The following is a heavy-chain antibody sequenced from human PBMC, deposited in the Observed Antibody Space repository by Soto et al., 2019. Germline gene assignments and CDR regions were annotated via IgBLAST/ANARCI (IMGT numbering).Heavy chain of an antibody. CDR2: IIPIFGTA. J-gene: IGHJ3*02. CDR3: ARGKKSIVARYQAKSDAFDI. Sequence: QVQLVQSGAEVKKPGSSVKVSCKASGGTFSSYAISWVRQAPGQGLEWMGGIIPIFGTANYAQKFQGRVTITADESTSTAYMELSSLRSEDTAVYYCARGKKSIVARYQAKSDAFDIWGQGTMVTVSS. CDR1: GGTFSSYA. D-gene: IGHD6-6*01. V-gene: IGHV1-69*01.